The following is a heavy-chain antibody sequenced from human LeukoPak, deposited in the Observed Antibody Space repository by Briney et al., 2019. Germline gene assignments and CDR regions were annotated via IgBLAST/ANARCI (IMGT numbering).Heavy chain of an antibody. D-gene: IGHD6-19*01. Sequence: SETLSLTCAVYGGSFSGYYWGWIRQPPGKGLEWIGSIYHSGSTYYNPSLKSRVTISVDTSKNQFSLRLRSVTAADTAVYYCARDDPSIIAVAGTRGGISPGTDYWGQGTLVTVSS. CDR2: IYHSGST. V-gene: IGHV4-38-2*02. CDR1: GGSFSGYY. CDR3: ARDDPSIIAVAGTRGGISPGTDY. J-gene: IGHJ4*02.